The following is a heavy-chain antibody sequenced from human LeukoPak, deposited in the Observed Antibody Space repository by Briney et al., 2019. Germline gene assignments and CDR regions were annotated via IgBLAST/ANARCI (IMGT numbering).Heavy chain of an antibody. CDR1: GGTFSSYA. CDR2: IIPMFGTA. CDR3: ARDLGMRGYYYMDV. J-gene: IGHJ6*03. V-gene: IGHV1-69*05. Sequence: SVKVSCKASGGTFSSYAISWVRHAPGQGLEWMGGIIPMFGTAHYAQKFQGRVTITTDESTSTAYMELSSLRSEDTAVYYCARDLGMRGYYYMDVWGKGTTVTVSS.